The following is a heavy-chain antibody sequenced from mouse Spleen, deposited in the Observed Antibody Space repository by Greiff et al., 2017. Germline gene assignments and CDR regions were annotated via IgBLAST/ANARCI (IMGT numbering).Heavy chain of an antibody. V-gene: IGHV1-53*01. CDR2: INPSNGGT. CDR1: GYTFTSYW. Sequence: VQLQQSGTELVKPGASVKLSCKASGYTFTSYWMHWVKQRPGQGLEWIGNINPSNGGTNYNEKFKSKATLTVDKSSSTAYMQLSSLTSEDSAVYYCAREGDGWGYAMDYWGQGTSVTVSS. J-gene: IGHJ4*01. D-gene: IGHD2-3*01. CDR3: AREGDGWGYAMDY.